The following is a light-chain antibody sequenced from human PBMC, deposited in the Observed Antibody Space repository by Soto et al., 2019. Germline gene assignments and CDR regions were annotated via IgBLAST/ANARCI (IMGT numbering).Light chain of an antibody. CDR1: SSNIGRNI. V-gene: IGLV1-44*01. CDR2: NNN. CDR3: AAWDDSLKGWV. Sequence: QSALTQPPSASGTPGQRVTISCSGSSSNIGRNIVHWYQQVPGTAPKPLIYNNNQRPSGVPDRFSGSKSATSASLAISGLQSEDEADYYCAAWDDSLKGWVFGGGTKVTVL. J-gene: IGLJ3*02.